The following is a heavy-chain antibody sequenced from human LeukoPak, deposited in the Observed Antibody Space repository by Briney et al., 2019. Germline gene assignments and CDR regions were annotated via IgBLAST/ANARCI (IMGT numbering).Heavy chain of an antibody. CDR1: GFTFSDYG. Sequence: GGSLRLSCAASGFTFSDYGMHWVRQAPGKGLEWVAVISYDGSNKYDADSVKGRFTISRDNSQNTLYLQMNSLRAEDTAVYYCARGIPADYWGQGTLVTVSS. J-gene: IGHJ4*02. CDR2: ISYDGSNK. CDR3: ARGIPADY. V-gene: IGHV3-30*03.